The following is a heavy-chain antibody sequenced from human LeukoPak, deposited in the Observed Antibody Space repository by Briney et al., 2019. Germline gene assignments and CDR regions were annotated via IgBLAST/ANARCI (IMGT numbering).Heavy chain of an antibody. J-gene: IGHJ3*01. CDR1: GGSISSSKW. CDR2: IYHSGTT. V-gene: IGHV4-4*02. D-gene: IGHD3-22*01. Sequence: SGTLSLTCAVSGGSISSSKWWSWVRQPPGKGLEWIGEIYHSGTTNYKPSLKRRVTISVDKSKNQVSLKLSSVTAADTAVYYCARTLYDSGGYYSYGAFDVWGQGTMVTVSS. CDR3: ARTLYDSGGYYSYGAFDV.